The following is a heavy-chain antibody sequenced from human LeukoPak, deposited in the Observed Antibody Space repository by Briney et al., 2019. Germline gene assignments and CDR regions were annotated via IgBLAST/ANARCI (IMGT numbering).Heavy chain of an antibody. CDR1: GYTFTSYD. D-gene: IGHD2-2*01. Sequence: VASVKVSCKASGYTFTSYDINWVRQATGQGLEWMGWMNPNSGNTGYAQKFQGRVTMTRNTSISTAYMELSNLRSEDTAVYYCARDPALLGYCKSITCPVTYGMDVWGQGTTVTVSS. CDR3: ARDPALLGYCKSITCPVTYGMDV. J-gene: IGHJ6*02. V-gene: IGHV1-8*01. CDR2: MNPNSGNT.